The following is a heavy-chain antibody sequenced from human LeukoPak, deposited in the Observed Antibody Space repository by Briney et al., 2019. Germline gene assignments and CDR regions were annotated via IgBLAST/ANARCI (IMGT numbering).Heavy chain of an antibody. V-gene: IGHV4-4*07. D-gene: IGHD3-3*01. CDR1: GGSISSYY. CDR3: AREGNYYGFWSGSRY. CDR2: IYTSGST. J-gene: IGHJ4*02. Sequence: SETLSLTCTVSGGSISSYYWSWIRQPAGKGLEWIGRIYTSGSTNYNPSLKSRVTMSVDTSKDQFSLKLSSVTAADTAVYYCAREGNYYGFWSGSRYWGQGTLVTVSS.